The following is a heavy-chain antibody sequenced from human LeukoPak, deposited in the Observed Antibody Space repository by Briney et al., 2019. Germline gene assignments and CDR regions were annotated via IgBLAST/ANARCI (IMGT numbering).Heavy chain of an antibody. V-gene: IGHV4-38-2*02. J-gene: IGHJ4*02. CDR1: GYSISSGYY. D-gene: IGHD1-1*01. CDR3: ARGDWNDGLDY. Sequence: SETLSLTCTVSGYSISSGYYWGWIRQPPGKGLEWIGSIYHSGSTYYNPSLKSRVTISVDTSKNQFSLKLSSVTAADTAVYYCARGDWNDGLDYWGQGTLVTVSS. CDR2: IYHSGST.